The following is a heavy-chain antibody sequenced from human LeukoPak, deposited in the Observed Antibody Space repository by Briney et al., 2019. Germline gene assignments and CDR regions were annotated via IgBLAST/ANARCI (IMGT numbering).Heavy chain of an antibody. CDR3: ARESIAVAGAPFDY. CDR1: GFTLSSYE. J-gene: IGHJ4*02. V-gene: IGHV3-48*03. D-gene: IGHD6-19*01. Sequence: PGGSLRLSCAASGFTLSSYEMNSVRQAPGKGLERGSYISSGSTIYDADSVKGRFTISRDNDKNSLYLQMNSLRAEDTAVYYCARESIAVAGAPFDYWGEGTLVTVS. CDR2: ISSGSTI.